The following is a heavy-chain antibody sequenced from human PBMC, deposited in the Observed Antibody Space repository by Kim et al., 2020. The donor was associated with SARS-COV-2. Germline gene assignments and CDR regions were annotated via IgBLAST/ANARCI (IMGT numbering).Heavy chain of an antibody. D-gene: IGHD3-22*01. CDR2: VYYSGST. CDR1: GGSISSSSYC. J-gene: IGHJ4*02. Sequence: SETLSLTCTVSGGSISSSSYCWGWIRQPPGKGLEWIGSVYYSGSTYYNPSLKSRVTISVDTSKNQFSLKLSSVTAADTAVYYCARGSRSGYYPDYWGQGTLVTVSS. V-gene: IGHV4-39*07. CDR3: ARGSRSGYYPDY.